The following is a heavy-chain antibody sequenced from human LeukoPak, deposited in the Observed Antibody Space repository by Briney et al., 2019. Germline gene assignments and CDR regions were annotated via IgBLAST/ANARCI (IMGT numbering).Heavy chain of an antibody. CDR2: IRDSGSST. Sequence: GGALRLSCAASGFTFSSYAMSWVRQAPGKGLEWVPAIRDSGSSTHYADSVKGRFTTSRDNSKNTLFLQMNSLRAEDTAIYYCAKYGPQDSGSSHFDYWGQGALVTVSS. V-gene: IGHV3-23*01. CDR3: AKYGPQDSGSSHFDY. D-gene: IGHD1-26*01. CDR1: GFTFSSYA. J-gene: IGHJ4*02.